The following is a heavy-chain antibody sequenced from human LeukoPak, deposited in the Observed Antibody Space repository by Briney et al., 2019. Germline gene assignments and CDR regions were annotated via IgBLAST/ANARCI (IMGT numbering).Heavy chain of an antibody. CDR1: GVTVSSNY. CDR2: ISGSGGST. CDR3: ATPGRQLVLPCGY. V-gene: IGHV3-23*01. Sequence: PGGSLRLSCAASGVTVSSNYMSWVRQAPGKGLEWVSAISGSGGSTYYADSVKGRFTISRDNSKNTLYLQMNSLRAEDTAVYYCATPGRQLVLPCGYWGQRTLVTVSS. J-gene: IGHJ4*02. D-gene: IGHD6-13*01.